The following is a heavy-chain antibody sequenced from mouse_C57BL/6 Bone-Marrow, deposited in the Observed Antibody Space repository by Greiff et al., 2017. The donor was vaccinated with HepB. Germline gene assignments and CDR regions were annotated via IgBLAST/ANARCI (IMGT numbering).Heavy chain of an antibody. V-gene: IGHV1-26*01. D-gene: IGHD1-1*02. CDR2: INPNNGGT. CDR1: GYTFTDYY. J-gene: IGHJ4*01. CDR3: ARGGVAPAMDY. Sequence: EVQLQQSGPELVKPGASVKISCKASGYTFTDYYMNWVKQSHGKSLEWIGDINPNNGGTSYNQKFKGKATLTVDKSSSTAYMELRSLTSEDSAVYYCARGGVAPAMDYWGQGTSVTVSS.